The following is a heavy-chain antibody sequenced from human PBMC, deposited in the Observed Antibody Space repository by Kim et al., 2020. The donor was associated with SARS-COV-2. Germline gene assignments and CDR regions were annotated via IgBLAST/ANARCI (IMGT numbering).Heavy chain of an antibody. CDR1: GFTFSSYA. Sequence: GGSLRLSCAASGFTFSSYAMHWVRQAPGKGLEGVAVISYDGSNKHYVDSVKGRFTISRDNSKNTLYLQMNSLRAEDTAVYYCARVTGRWELLFDYWGQGTLVTVSS. CDR2: ISYDGSNK. CDR3: ARVTGRWELLFDY. D-gene: IGHD1-26*01. J-gene: IGHJ4*02. V-gene: IGHV3-30*04.